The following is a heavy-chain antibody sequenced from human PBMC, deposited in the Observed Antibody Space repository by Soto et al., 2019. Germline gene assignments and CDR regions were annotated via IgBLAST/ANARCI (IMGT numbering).Heavy chain of an antibody. CDR1: GYSFSAYW. D-gene: IGHD3-9*01. CDR2: IYPADSET. V-gene: IGHV5-51*01. Sequence: PGESLKISCHASGYSFSAYWIAWVRQMPGKGLEWMGIIYPADSETRYSPSFQGQVTISADKSISTAYLQWSSLKTSDTAMYYCARNVLTGYYHYYYAKDVWGQGTTVTVSS. J-gene: IGHJ6*02. CDR3: ARNVLTGYYHYYYAKDV.